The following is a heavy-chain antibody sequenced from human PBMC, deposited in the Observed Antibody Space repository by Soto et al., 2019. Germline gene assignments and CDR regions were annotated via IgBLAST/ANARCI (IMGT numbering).Heavy chain of an antibody. CDR2: IYSGGST. CDR1: GVTVSSNY. D-gene: IGHD5-18*01. V-gene: IGHV3-66*04. J-gene: IGHJ4*02. Sequence: EVQLVESGGGLVQPGGSLRLSCAASGVTVSSNYMSWVRQAPGKGLEWVSVIYSGGSTYYADSVKGRFTISRDNSKNTLYLQMNRLRAEDKAVDYCARHGYNYGGGYFDYWGQGTLVTVSS. CDR3: ARHGYNYGGGYFDY.